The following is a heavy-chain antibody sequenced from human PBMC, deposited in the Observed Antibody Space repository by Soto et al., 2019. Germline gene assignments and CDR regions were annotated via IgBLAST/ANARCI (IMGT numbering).Heavy chain of an antibody. CDR1: GFTFSSYS. J-gene: IGHJ4*02. CDR3: ARDSDSSYYFDY. D-gene: IGHD3-10*01. CDR2: ISSSSSYI. V-gene: IGHV3-21*01. Sequence: GSLRLSCAASGFTFSSYSMNWVRQAPGKWLEWVSRISSSSSYIYYADSVKGRFTISRDNAKNSLYLQMNSLRAEDTAVYYCARDSDSSYYFDYWGQGTLVTVSS.